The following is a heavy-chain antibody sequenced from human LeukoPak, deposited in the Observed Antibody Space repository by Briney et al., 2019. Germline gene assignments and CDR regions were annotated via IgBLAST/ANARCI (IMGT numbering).Heavy chain of an antibody. CDR3: ARDVYCSGGNCYYYFDY. CDR1: GYTFTSYD. J-gene: IGHJ4*02. V-gene: IGHV1-18*01. D-gene: IGHD2-15*01. CDR2: ISAYNGDT. Sequence: ASVKVSCKASGYTFTSYDIAWVRQAPGQGLEWMAWISAYNGDTNYAQKLQGRVTMTTDTSTSTAYMELTSLNSDDTAVCYCARDVYCSGGNCYYYFDYWGQGTLVTVSS.